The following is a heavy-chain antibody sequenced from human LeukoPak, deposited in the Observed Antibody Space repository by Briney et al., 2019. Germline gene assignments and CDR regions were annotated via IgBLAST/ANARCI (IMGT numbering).Heavy chain of an antibody. V-gene: IGHV6-1*01. CDR1: GDSVSSNSAA. CDR2: TYYRSKWYN. J-gene: IGHJ3*02. D-gene: IGHD6-19*01. CDR3: ARELPYSSGWYNAFDI. Sequence: SQTLSLTCAISGDSVSSNSAAWNWIRQSPSRGLEWLGRTYYRSKWYNDYAVSVKSRITINPDTSKNQSSLQLNSVTPEDTAVYYCARELPYSSGWYNAFDIWGQGTMVTVSS.